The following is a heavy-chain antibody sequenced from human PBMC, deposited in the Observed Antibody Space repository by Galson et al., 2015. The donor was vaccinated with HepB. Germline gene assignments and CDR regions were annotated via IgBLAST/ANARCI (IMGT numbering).Heavy chain of an antibody. V-gene: IGHV1-69*04. Sequence: SVKVSCKASGGTFSSYAISWVRQAPGQGLEWMGRIIPILGIANYAQKFQGRVTITADKSTSTAYMELSSLRSEDTAVYYCARDHRIAAAGKGLEPHFDYWGQGTLVTVSS. CDR1: GGTFSSYA. D-gene: IGHD6-13*01. CDR3: ARDHRIAAAGKGLEPHFDY. CDR2: IIPILGIA. J-gene: IGHJ4*02.